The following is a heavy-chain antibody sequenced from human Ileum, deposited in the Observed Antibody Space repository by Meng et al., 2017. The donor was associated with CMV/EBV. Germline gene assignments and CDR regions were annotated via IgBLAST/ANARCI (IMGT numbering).Heavy chain of an antibody. CDR3: ARGWVHSASSLHFDY. CDR2: INYTGNT. V-gene: IGHV4-34*01. Sequence: QVQWQQLCAGLLKPSETLSLTCAVDGGSLSGYYWSWIRQTPDKGLEWIAEINYTGNTWFNPALKSRITMSIDTSANQLSLKLTSVTAADAAVYYCARGWVHSASSLHFDYWSQGTLVTVSS. J-gene: IGHJ4*02. CDR1: GGSLSGYY. D-gene: IGHD6-6*01.